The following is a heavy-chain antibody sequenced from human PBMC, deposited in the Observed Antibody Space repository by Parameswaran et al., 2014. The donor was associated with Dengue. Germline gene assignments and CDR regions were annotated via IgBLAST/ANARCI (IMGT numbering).Heavy chain of an antibody. J-gene: IGHJ4*02. CDR2: ISGSGGST. V-gene: IGHV3-23*01. D-gene: IGHD2-2*03. Sequence: VRQAPGKGLEWVSAISGSGGSTYYADSVKGRFTISRDNSKNTLYLQMNSLRAEDTAVYYCAKDGYCSSTSCYSDYWGQGTLVTVSS. CDR3: AKDGYCSSTSCYSDY.